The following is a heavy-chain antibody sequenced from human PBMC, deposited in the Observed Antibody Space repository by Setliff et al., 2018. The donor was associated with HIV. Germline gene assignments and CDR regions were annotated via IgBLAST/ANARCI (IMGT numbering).Heavy chain of an antibody. CDR1: GGSIGIRSYF. CDR3: ASGQWLEHAFDI. Sequence: PSETLSLTCTVSGGSIGIRSYFWGWIRQPPGKGLEWIGSVYSSGSTYYNPSLKSRVTVSVDTSKDQFSLRLSSVTAADTAVYYCASGQWLEHAFDIWGQGTVVTVSS. J-gene: IGHJ3*02. CDR2: VYSSGST. V-gene: IGHV4-39*01. D-gene: IGHD6-19*01.